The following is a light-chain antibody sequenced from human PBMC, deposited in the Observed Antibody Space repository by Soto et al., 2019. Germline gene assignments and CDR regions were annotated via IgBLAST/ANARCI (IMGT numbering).Light chain of an antibody. J-gene: IGKJ1*01. Sequence: DIVMTQSQDSLSVSLGERAAINCKSSQSVLYSSNNKNYLAWYQQKPGQAPRLLIYGVSTRATDIPARFSGSGSGTEFTLTISSLQSEDFAVNYCQQYNNWPPTWTFGQGTKV. CDR3: QQYNNWPPTWT. CDR1: QSVLYSSNNKNY. V-gene: IGKV4-1*01. CDR2: GVS.